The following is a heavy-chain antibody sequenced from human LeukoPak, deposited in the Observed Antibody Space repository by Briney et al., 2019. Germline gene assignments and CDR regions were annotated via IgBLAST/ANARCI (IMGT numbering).Heavy chain of an antibody. CDR2: IYYSGST. CDR1: GGSISSGDYY. J-gene: IGHJ4*02. Sequence: PPQTLSLTCTVSGGSISSGDYYWSWIRQPPGKGLEWIGYIYYSGSTYYNPSLKSRVTISVDTSKNQFSLKLSSVTAADTAVYYCARGYGSGRFIDYWGQGTLVTVSS. CDR3: ARGYGSGRFIDY. D-gene: IGHD3-10*01. V-gene: IGHV4-30-4*01.